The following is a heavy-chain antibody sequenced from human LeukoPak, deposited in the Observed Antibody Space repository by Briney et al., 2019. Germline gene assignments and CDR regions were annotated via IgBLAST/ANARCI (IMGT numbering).Heavy chain of an antibody. CDR2: VSGSGSSR. D-gene: IGHD3-9*01. CDR3: AKMNVLTGYYTPNFDF. Sequence: GGSLRLSCAASGFTFSSYAMSWVRQAPRKGLEWVSVVSGSGSSRDYADSVKGRFTISRDNSKNTLYLQMSSLSAEDTAVYYCAKMNVLTGYYTPNFDFWGQGTLVTVSS. CDR1: GFTFSSYA. V-gene: IGHV3-23*01. J-gene: IGHJ4*02.